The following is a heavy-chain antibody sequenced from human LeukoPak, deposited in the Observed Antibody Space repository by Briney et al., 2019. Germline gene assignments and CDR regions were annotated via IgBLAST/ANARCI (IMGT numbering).Heavy chain of an antibody. CDR3: ARDMWQQFDWFDP. Sequence: ASVKVSCKASGYTFTAYYMHWVRQAPGQGLEWMGWINPNTGDTNSAERFQGRVTMTRDSSISTAYLELSRLTSDNTAVYYCARDMWQQFDWFDPWGQGTLVTVSS. J-gene: IGHJ5*02. CDR1: GYTFTAYY. CDR2: INPNTGDT. V-gene: IGHV1-2*02. D-gene: IGHD6-13*01.